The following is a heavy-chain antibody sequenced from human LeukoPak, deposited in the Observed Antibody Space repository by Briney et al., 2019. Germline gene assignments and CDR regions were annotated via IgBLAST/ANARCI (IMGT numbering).Heavy chain of an antibody. CDR2: IIPIFGTA. V-gene: IGHV1-69*05. CDR3: ARNGRGNYYYYYMDV. D-gene: IGHD2-15*01. CDR1: GGTFSSYA. J-gene: IGHJ6*03. Sequence: SVKVSCKASGGTFSSYAISWVRQAPGQGLEWMGGIIPIFGTANYAQKFHGRVTITTDESTSTAYMELSSLRSEDTAVYYCARNGRGNYYYYYMDVWGKGTTVTVSS.